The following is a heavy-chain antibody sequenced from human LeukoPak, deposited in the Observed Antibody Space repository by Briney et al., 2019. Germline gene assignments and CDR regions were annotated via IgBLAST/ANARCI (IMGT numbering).Heavy chain of an antibody. J-gene: IGHJ6*02. CDR2: IIPIFGTA. CDR3: ARVRLSYYYYGMDV. Sequence: ASVKVSCKASGGTFISYAISWVRQAPGQGLEWMGGIIPIFGTANYAQKFQGRVTITADGSTSTAYMELSSLRSEDTAVYYCARVRLSYYYYGMDVWGQGTTVTVSS. CDR1: GGTFISYA. V-gene: IGHV1-69*13.